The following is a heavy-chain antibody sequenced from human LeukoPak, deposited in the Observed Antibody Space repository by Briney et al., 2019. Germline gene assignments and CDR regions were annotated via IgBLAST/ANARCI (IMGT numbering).Heavy chain of an antibody. CDR2: IYYSGST. D-gene: IGHD3-10*01. CDR1: GGSISSSSYY. V-gene: IGHV4-39*01. Sequence: SETLSLTCTVSGGSISSSSYYWGWIRQRPGKGLEWIGSIYYSGSTYYNPSLNSRVTISVDTSKNQFSLKLSSVTAADTAGYYCASRRRGSYYSVHLEPFDPWGQGTLVTVSS. CDR3: ASRRRGSYYSVHLEPFDP. J-gene: IGHJ5*02.